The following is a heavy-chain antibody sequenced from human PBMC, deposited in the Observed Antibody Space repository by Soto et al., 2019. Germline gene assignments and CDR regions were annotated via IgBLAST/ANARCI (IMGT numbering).Heavy chain of an antibody. CDR1: GFTFSSYS. CDR2: ISSSSSTI. V-gene: IGHV3-48*01. Sequence: PGGSLRLSCAASGFTFSSYSMNWVRQAPGKGLEWVSYISSSSSTIYYADSVKGRFTISRDNAKNSLYLQMNSVGAEDTAVYYCARTEAGDDGYNFDAFDIWGQGTTVTVSS. J-gene: IGHJ3*02. CDR3: ARTEAGDDGYNFDAFDI. D-gene: IGHD5-12*01.